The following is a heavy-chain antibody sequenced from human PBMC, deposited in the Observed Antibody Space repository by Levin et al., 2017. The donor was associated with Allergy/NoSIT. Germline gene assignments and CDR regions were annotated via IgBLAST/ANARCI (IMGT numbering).Heavy chain of an antibody. CDR3: ARGGCSSTSCLDN. CDR2: INSDGSNT. D-gene: IGHD2-2*01. J-gene: IGHJ4*02. V-gene: IGHV3-74*01. Sequence: SCAASGFTFSNYWMHWVRQAPGKGLVWVSHINSDGSNTNYADSMKGRFTISRDNAKNTLYLQMNSLRDEDTAVYYCARGGCSSTSCLDNWGQGTLVTVSP. CDR1: GFTFSNYW.